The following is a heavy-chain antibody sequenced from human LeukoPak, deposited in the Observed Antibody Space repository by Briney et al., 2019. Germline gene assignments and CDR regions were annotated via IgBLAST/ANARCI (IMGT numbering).Heavy chain of an antibody. CDR2: IYYSGST. D-gene: IGHD6-13*01. Sequence: SETPSLTCTVSGGSISSSSYYCGWIRQPPGTGLEWNGSIYYSGSTYYNPSLKSRVPISVDTSKNQFSLKLSSVTAADTAVYYCATVGQQLALDYWGQGTLVTVSS. V-gene: IGHV4-39*05. CDR3: ATVGQQLALDY. J-gene: IGHJ4*02. CDR1: GGSISSSSYY.